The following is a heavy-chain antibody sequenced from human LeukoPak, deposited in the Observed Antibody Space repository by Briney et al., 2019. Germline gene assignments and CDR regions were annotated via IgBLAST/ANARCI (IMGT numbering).Heavy chain of an antibody. CDR2: ISGSGGST. CDR3: AKIPWGSHWVDFDY. CDR1: GFTFSTYA. Sequence: GGSLRLSCAASGFTFSTYAMSWVRQAPGKGLEWVSCISGSGGSTYYADSVKGRFTISRDNSQNALYLQMNSPSAEDTVVYYCAKIPWGSHWVDFDYWGQGTLVTVSS. V-gene: IGHV3-23*01. J-gene: IGHJ4*02. D-gene: IGHD3-16*01.